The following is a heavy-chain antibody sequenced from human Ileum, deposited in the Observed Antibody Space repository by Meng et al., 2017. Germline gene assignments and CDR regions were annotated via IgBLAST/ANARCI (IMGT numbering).Heavy chain of an antibody. D-gene: IGHD3-16*02. CDR1: GETFTTNW. CDR3: ARDRRYFDS. V-gene: IGHV3-7*01. CDR2: INQDGSDT. Sequence: GQLVRAGGGWVQPVGSRGLSCAASGETFTTNWMTWVRQAPGKGLEWVGNINQDGSDTNYGDSVKGRFTISRDNAAKALYLQMNTLRAEDTAVYFCARDRRYFDSWGQGTLVTVSS. J-gene: IGHJ4*02.